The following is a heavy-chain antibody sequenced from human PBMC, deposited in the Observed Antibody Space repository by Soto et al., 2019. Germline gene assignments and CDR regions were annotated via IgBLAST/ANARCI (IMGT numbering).Heavy chain of an antibody. J-gene: IGHJ6*02. CDR2: MYSGGGT. CDR1: GFTVGNNY. Sequence: EVHLVESGGGLIQPGGSLRLSCAASGFTVGNNYMNRVRQAPGKGLEWVSLMYSGGGTYYADSVKGRFTMSRDSSKNTLYLQLNSLRAEDTAMYYCTTSPSVGVWGQGTTVTVSS. V-gene: IGHV3-53*01. CDR3: TTSPSVGV. D-gene: IGHD6-19*01.